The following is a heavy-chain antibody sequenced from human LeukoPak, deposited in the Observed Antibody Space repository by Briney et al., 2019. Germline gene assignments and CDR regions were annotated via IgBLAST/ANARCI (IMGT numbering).Heavy chain of an antibody. CDR3: AIKPYSSSWISAFEI. CDR2: IGSSSASI. V-gene: IGHV3-21*01. Sequence: PGGSLRLSCAASGFTFSSYSMNWVRQAPGKGLEWVSSIGSSSASIYYAGSVKGRFTISRDNAKNSLYLQMNSLRAEDTAVYYCAIKPYSSSWISAFEIWGQGTMVTVSS. D-gene: IGHD6-13*01. J-gene: IGHJ3*02. CDR1: GFTFSSYS.